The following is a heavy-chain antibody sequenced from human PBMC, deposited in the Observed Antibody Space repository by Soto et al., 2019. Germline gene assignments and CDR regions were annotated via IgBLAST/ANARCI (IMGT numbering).Heavy chain of an antibody. CDR1: GFLFSTYW. D-gene: IGHD2-21*01. J-gene: IGHJ4*02. CDR3: AIGGGDYNYFDH. Sequence: EVQLVESGGGLVQPGGSLRLSCAASGFLFSTYWMFWVCQVPRKGLLWVSRIKSDGSSTSYADSVKGRFTISRDNTKNTLYLRMTSLRAEDTAVYYCAIGGGDYNYFDHWGQGILVTVSS. V-gene: IGHV3-74*01. CDR2: IKSDGSST.